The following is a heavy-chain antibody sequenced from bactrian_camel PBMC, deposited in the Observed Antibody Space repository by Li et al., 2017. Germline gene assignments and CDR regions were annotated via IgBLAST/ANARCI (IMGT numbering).Heavy chain of an antibody. CDR3: AADYISDCAGANSPPPSPLFDN. CDR1: GFTFSRYD. D-gene: IGHD8*01. Sequence: HVQLVESGGGLVQPGGSLSLSCAASGFTFSRYDMTWVRQVPGKGLEWVSSIRPISSKTYYADSVKGRFTISRDNAKNTVFLRMNSLKSEDTAIYYCAADYISDCAGANSPPPSPLFDNWGQGTQVTVS. V-gene: IGHV3-2*01. J-gene: IGHJ4*01. CDR2: IRPISSKT.